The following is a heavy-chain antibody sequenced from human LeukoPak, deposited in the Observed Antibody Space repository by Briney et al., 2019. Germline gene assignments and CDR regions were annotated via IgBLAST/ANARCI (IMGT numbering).Heavy chain of an antibody. CDR2: IYYSGST. J-gene: IGHJ4*02. Sequence: SETLSLTCTVSGGSISSYYWSWIRQPPGKGLQWMGHIYYSGSTNYNPSLKSRVTISVDTSKNQFSLKLSSVTAADTAVYYCASEEYSSGWYYFDYWGQGTLVTVSS. CDR1: GGSISSYY. V-gene: IGHV4-59*08. D-gene: IGHD6-19*01. CDR3: ASEEYSSGWYYFDY.